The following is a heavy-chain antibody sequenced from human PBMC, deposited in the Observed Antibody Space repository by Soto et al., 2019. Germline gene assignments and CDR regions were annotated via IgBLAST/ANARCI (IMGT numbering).Heavy chain of an antibody. CDR3: ARETGPVWRGYLLPYNYMDV. D-gene: IGHD3-3*01. CDR1: GFTFSDYY. Sequence: PGGSLRLSCAASGFTFSDYYMSWIRQAPGKGLEWVSYISSSGSTIYYADSVKGRFTISRDNAKNSLYLQMNSLRAEDTAVYYCARETGPVWRGYLLPYNYMDVWGKGTTVTGSS. V-gene: IGHV3-11*01. CDR2: ISSSGSTI. J-gene: IGHJ6*03.